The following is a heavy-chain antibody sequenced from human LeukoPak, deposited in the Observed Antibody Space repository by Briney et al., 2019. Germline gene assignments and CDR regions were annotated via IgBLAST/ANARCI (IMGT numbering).Heavy chain of an antibody. CDR1: GGSISSGSYY. CDR2: IYTSGST. Sequence: SQTLSLTCTVSGGSISSGSYYWSWIRQPAGKGLEWIGRIYTSGSTNYNPSLKSRVTISVDTSKNQFSLKLSSVTAADTAVYYCARDPSEVGSSLGYWGQGTLVTVSS. CDR3: ARDPSEVGSSLGY. D-gene: IGHD6-6*01. V-gene: IGHV4-61*02. J-gene: IGHJ4*02.